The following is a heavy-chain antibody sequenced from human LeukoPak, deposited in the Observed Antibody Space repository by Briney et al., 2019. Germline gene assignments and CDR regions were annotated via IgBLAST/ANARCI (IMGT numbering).Heavy chain of an antibody. CDR2: KKEDGSEK. V-gene: IGHV3-7*02. Sequence: GGSLRLSCAASGFTFSTYWMSWVRQAPGKGLEWVANKKEDGSEKYYVDSVKGRFTISRDNAKNSLYLQMNSLRAEDTAVYYCTRSRGPTYGNSWFDYWGQGAPVTVSS. CDR3: TRSRGPTYGNSWFDY. D-gene: IGHD6-13*01. J-gene: IGHJ4*02. CDR1: GFTFSTYW.